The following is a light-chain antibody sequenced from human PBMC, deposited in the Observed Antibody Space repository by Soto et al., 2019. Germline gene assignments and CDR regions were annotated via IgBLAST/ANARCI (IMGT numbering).Light chain of an antibody. CDR3: LQHTAYTLT. CDR2: AAS. J-gene: IGKJ1*01. V-gene: IGKV1-17*01. CDR1: QGVGND. Sequence: DIQMTQSPSSLSASVGDRVTITCRASQGVGNDLAWFQQKPGKAPERLIYAASSMHSGVPSRFSGIGSVTEFTPTISSLQPVDLATYDCLQHTAYTLTFGQGTKVEVQ.